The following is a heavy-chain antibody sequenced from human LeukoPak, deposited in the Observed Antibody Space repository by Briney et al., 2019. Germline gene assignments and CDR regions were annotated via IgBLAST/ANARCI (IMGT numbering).Heavy chain of an antibody. CDR2: ISLDGNNE. CDR3: ARDLSGHWTYDY. J-gene: IGHJ4*01. D-gene: IGHD1-1*01. Sequence: QAGGSLRLSCAASGFTFRNYYMHWVRLAPGKGLEWVAVISLDGNNEYYADSVKGRFSLSRDNSMNTLYLQLNSLRTEDTAMYYCARDLSGHWTYDYWGQGTLVTVSS. V-gene: IGHV3-30-3*01. CDR1: GFTFRNYY.